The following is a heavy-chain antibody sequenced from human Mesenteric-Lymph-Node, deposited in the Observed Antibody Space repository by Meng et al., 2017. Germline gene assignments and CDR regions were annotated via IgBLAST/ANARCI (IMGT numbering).Heavy chain of an antibody. CDR3: TRADIAAAGTGGY. CDR1: GYTVSNYG. CDR2: ISGYSGNT. J-gene: IGHJ4*02. D-gene: IGHD6-13*01. V-gene: IGHV1-18*01. Sequence: QVQLVQSGAEVKKAGASVKVACKATGYTVSNYGISWVRQAPGQGLEWMGWISGYSGNTKYAQKLQGRVTMTTDTSTNTAYMELRSLRSDDTAVYYCTRADIAAAGTGGYWGQGTLVTVSS.